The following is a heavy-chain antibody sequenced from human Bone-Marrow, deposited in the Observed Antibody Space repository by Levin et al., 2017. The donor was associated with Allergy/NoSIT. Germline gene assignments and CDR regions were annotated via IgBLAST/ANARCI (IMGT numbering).Heavy chain of an antibody. CDR3: ARGGAVAGPGEY. V-gene: IGHV4-59*01. CDR2: IYYTGDT. Sequence: PSETLSLTCTVSGGSISSYYWNWIRQPPGKELEWIGHIYYTGDTKYSPSLKSRLTMSVDSSKNQFSLRLSSVTAAGAAVYYCARGGAVAGPGEYWGQGTLVTVSS. J-gene: IGHJ4*02. CDR1: GGSISSYY. D-gene: IGHD6-19*01.